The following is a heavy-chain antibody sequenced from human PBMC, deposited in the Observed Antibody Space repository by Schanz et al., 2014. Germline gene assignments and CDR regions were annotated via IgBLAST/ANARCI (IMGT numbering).Heavy chain of an antibody. CDR3: ARDSRPNYDFLTAYYSIDY. D-gene: IGHD3-9*01. CDR2: INQSGTT. CDR1: GGSFSSNY. Sequence: QVQLQQWGAGLLKPSETLSLTCAVYGGSFSSNYWSWIRQPPGKGLEWIGEINQSGTTNYNPSLKSRDTMAVDTSKNQISLKLRSVTAADTAVYYCARDSRPNYDFLTAYYSIDYWGQGTLVTVSS. J-gene: IGHJ4*02. V-gene: IGHV4-34*02.